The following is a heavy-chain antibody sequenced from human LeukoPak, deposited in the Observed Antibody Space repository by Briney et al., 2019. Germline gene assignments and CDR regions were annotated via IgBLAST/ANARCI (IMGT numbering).Heavy chain of an antibody. CDR1: GFTFDDYA. V-gene: IGHV3-9*01. D-gene: IGHD3-9*01. J-gene: IGHJ4*02. CDR2: ISWNSGSI. Sequence: PGRSLRLSCAASGFTFDDYAMHWVRQAPGKGLEWVSGISWNSGSIGYAGPVKGRFTISRDNAKNSLYLQLNSLRADDTALYYCVKDSYYNILTGYYDYWGQGTLVTVSS. CDR3: VKDSYYNILTGYYDY.